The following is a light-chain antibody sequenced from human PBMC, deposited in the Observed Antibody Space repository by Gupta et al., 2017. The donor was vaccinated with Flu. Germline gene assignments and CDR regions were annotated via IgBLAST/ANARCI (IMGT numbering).Light chain of an antibody. V-gene: IGKV1-39*01. CDR3: QQAYTVPSF. CDR1: RSINTF. Sequence: IQMTQSPSSLSASVGDTVTITCRASRSINTFLNWYQQRPGTAPKLLIYSASTLQRGVPSRFSGSGSETAFTLTITSLHREDFATYYCQQAYTVPSFFGQGTKLDI. J-gene: IGKJ2*01. CDR2: SAS.